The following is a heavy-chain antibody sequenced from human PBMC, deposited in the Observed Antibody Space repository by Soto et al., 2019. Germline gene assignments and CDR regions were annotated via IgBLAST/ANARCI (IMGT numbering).Heavy chain of an antibody. CDR1: GYTFTGYY. CDR3: ARARGTIKIELTFDY. V-gene: IGHV1-2*02. J-gene: IGHJ4*02. Sequence: GASVKVSCKASGYTFTGYYMHWVRQAPGQGLEWMGWINPNSGGTNYAQKFQGRVTMTRDTSISTAYMELSRLRSDDTAVYYCARARGTIKIELTFDYWGQGTLVTVSS. D-gene: IGHD1-1*01. CDR2: INPNSGGT.